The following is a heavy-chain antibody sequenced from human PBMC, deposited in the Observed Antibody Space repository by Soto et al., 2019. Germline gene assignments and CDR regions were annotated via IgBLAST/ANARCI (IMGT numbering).Heavy chain of an antibody. CDR2: VYYSGST. CDR3: ASYANYNHF. J-gene: IGHJ4*02. D-gene: IGHD4-4*01. Sequence: QVQLQESGPGLVKPSETLSLTCNVSGGSMSRYYWSWIRQPPGKGLEWIGYVYYSGSTTYNPSLKSRVPISVDTSKNQFSLKLSSVTAADTAVYYYASYANYNHFWGQGTLVTVSS. CDR1: GGSMSRYY. V-gene: IGHV4-59*01.